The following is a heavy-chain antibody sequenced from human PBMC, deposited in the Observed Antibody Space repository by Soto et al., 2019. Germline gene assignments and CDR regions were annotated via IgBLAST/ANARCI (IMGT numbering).Heavy chain of an antibody. V-gene: IGHV4-59*08. Sequence: SETLSLTCTVSGGSISSYYWSWIRQPPGRGLEWIGYIYYSGSTNYNPSLKSRVTISVDTSKNQFSLKLSSVTAADTAVYYCARWEARDGYCSSTSCDKRRPYMDVWGKGTTVTV. CDR1: GGSISSYY. CDR3: ARWEARDGYCSSTSCDKRRPYMDV. J-gene: IGHJ6*03. CDR2: IYYSGST. D-gene: IGHD2-2*02.